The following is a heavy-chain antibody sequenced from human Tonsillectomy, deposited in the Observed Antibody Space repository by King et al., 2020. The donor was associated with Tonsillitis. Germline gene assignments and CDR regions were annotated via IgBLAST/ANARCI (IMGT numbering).Heavy chain of an antibody. CDR2: INHSGST. J-gene: IGHJ3*02. Sequence: HVQLQQWGAGLLKPSETLSLTCAVYGGSFSGYYWTWIRQTPGKGLEWIGEINHSGSTNYNPSLKSRVTISVDTSKNQFSLKLSSVTAADTAVYYCASDTYINYAFDIWGQGTMVTVSS. CDR1: GGSFSGYY. CDR3: ASDTYINYAFDI. V-gene: IGHV4-34*01. D-gene: IGHD5-18*01.